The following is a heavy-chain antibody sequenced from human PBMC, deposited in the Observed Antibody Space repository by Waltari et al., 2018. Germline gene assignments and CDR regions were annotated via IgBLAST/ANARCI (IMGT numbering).Heavy chain of an antibody. CDR3: ARLKQLVDYFDS. D-gene: IGHD1-1*01. Sequence: EVQLVESGGGLIQPGGSLRLSCAVSGFSVTSNYLTWLRQAPGKGLEWVVVLYSCCGTYYTDSVNGRFTISRDKSNNTLDLQMTGLRADDTAVYFCARLKQLVDYFDSWGQGTQVTVSS. CDR1: GFSVTSNY. CDR2: LYSCCGT. J-gene: IGHJ4*02. V-gene: IGHV3-53*01.